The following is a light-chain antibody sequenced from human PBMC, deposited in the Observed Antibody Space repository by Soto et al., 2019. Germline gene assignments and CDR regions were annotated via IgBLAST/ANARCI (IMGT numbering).Light chain of an antibody. CDR2: DTN. CDR3: ATWESSLSAGV. CDR1: SSNIGNNS. J-gene: IGLJ2*01. Sequence: QSALTQPPAVSAAPGQKVTISCSGGSSNIGNNSVSWYQQLPGTAPKLLIYDTNKRPSGIPDRFSGSKSGTSATLGITGLQTGDEANYYCATWESSLSAGVFGGGTQLTVL. V-gene: IGLV1-51*01.